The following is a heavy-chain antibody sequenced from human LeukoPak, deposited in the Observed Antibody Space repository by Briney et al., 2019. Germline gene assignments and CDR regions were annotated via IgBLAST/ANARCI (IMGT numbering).Heavy chain of an antibody. V-gene: IGHV3-7*03. CDR1: TFTFSNYG. J-gene: IGHJ6*02. CDR2: INHNGNVN. Sequence: GGSLRLSCVVSTFTFSNYGMYWVRQAPGKGLEWVASINHNGNVNYYVDSVKGRFTISRDNAKNSLYLQMSNLRAEDTAVYFCARGGGLDVWGQGATVTVSS. CDR3: ARGGGLDV. D-gene: IGHD3-16*01.